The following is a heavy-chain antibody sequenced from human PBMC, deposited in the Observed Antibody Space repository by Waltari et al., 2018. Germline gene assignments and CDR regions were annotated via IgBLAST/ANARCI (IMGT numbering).Heavy chain of an antibody. CDR3: ARKEGVTGTPYYFDY. Sequence: QVQLQPWGAALLTPSDTLSLTCAVSGASSSGSSCSWIRPPPGKGLEWIGEINHSGSTNYNPSLKSRVTISVDTSKNQFSLKLSSVTAADTAVYYCARKEGVTGTPYYFDYWGQGTLVAVSS. CDR2: INHSGST. J-gene: IGHJ4*02. D-gene: IGHD1-7*01. CDR1: GASSSGSS. V-gene: IGHV4-34*01.